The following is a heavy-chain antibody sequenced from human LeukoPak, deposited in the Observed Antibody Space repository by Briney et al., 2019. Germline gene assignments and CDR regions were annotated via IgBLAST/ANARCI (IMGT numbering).Heavy chain of an antibody. Sequence: GGSLRLSCAASGFTFSSYGMHWVRQAPPKGLDWVAVISHDGSNKYYADYVKGRFTISRDNYKNLLYLEMNSLRAEDTAVYYCAKVRYGSGSEGVFYWGQGALVTVSS. CDR3: AKVRYGSGSEGVFY. V-gene: IGHV3-30*18. J-gene: IGHJ4*02. CDR1: GFTFSSYG. CDR2: ISHDGSNK. D-gene: IGHD3-10*01.